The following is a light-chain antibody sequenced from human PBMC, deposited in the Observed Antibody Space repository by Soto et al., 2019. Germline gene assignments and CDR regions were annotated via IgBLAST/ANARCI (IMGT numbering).Light chain of an antibody. CDR1: QSVSSSY. V-gene: IGKV3-20*01. CDR2: GAS. J-gene: IGKJ2*01. Sequence: EIVLTQSPGTLYLYPGERATLSCRASQSVSSSYLAWYQQKPGQAPRLLIYGASSRATGIPDRFSGSGSGTDFTLTISRLEPEDFAVYYCQQYGSSPPYTFGQGTKVDIK. CDR3: QQYGSSPPYT.